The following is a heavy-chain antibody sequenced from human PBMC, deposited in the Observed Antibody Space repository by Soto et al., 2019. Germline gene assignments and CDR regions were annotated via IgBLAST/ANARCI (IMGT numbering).Heavy chain of an antibody. D-gene: IGHD6-13*01. V-gene: IGHV1-69*01. Sequence: QVPLVQSGAEVKKPGSSVKVSCKASGGTFSSYAISWVRQAPGQGLEWMGGIIPIFGTANYAQKFQGRVTITADESTSPAYMELSSLRSEDTAVYYCARDRIRLAAAGTAYFDFWGQGTLVTVSS. CDR3: ARDRIRLAAAGTAYFDF. CDR1: GGTFSSYA. J-gene: IGHJ4*02. CDR2: IIPIFGTA.